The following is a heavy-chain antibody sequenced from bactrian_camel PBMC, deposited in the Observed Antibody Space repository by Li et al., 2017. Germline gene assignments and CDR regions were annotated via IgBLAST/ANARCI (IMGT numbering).Heavy chain of an antibody. Sequence: VQLVESGGGLVQPGGSLRLSCAASGFTFSSYAMSWVRQAPGKGLEWVSTIDTDGSTTYARSVKGRFTISRSSAKDTFYLDMNSLQPNDTAVYHCVSPGSLWVGCQHTQGTQVTVS. D-gene: IGHD5*01. J-gene: IGHJ4*01. V-gene: IGHV3S10*01. CDR1: GFTFSSYA. CDR2: IDTDGST.